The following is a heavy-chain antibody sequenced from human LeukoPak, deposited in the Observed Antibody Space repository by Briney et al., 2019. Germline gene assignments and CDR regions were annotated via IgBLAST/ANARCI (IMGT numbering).Heavy chain of an antibody. J-gene: IGHJ4*02. D-gene: IGHD5-12*01. Sequence: ASVKVSCKASGYTFTNYGIIWVRQAPGQGLEWLGWISSYNGKTNYPRNLQGRATLTTDTFTTTAYMELRSLTSDDTAVYYCARSHSGSLRAPFDYWGQGTLVTVSS. CDR3: ARSHSGSLRAPFDY. CDR2: ISSYNGKT. V-gene: IGHV1-18*01. CDR1: GYTFTNYG.